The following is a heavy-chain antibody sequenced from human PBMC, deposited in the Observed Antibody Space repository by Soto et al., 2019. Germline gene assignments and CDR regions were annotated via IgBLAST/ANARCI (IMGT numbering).Heavy chain of an antibody. CDR1: GFTFSSYG. CDR2: IWYDGSNK. Sequence: QVQLVESGGGVVQPGRSLRLSCAASGFTFSSYGMHWFRQAPGKGLEWVAVIWYDGSNKYYADSVKGRFTISRDNSKNTLYLQMNSLRAEDTAVYYCARDRLRLRSFDYWGQGTLVTVSS. V-gene: IGHV3-33*01. J-gene: IGHJ4*02. CDR3: ARDRLRLRSFDY. D-gene: IGHD5-12*01.